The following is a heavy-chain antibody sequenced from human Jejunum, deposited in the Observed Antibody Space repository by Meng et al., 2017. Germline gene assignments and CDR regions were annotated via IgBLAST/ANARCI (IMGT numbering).Heavy chain of an antibody. CDR3: ARHEVDFDN. CDR2: FHYSGTT. D-gene: IGHD1-26*01. V-gene: IGHV4-59*08. J-gene: IGHJ4*02. CDR1: GGSINYYY. Sequence: QVQLQESGPGLVKSSETLSLPCIVSGGSINYYYWSWIRQPPGGGLEWIGGFHYSGTTYYGPSLKSRLTISLDTSKNQFSLTLSSVSAADTAVYYCARHEVDFDNWGQGTLVTVSS.